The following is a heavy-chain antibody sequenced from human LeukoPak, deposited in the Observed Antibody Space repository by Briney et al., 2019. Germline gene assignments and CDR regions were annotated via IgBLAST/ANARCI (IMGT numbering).Heavy chain of an antibody. CDR2: IKQDGSET. CDR1: GFTFSSYW. J-gene: IGHJ4*02. V-gene: IGHV3-7*05. D-gene: IGHD2-15*01. CDR3: AKARGYCSGGTCYSGFDY. Sequence: GGSLRLSCAASGFTFSSYWMTWVRQAPGKGLEWVANIKQDGSETYYVDSVKGRFTISRDNAKNSLYLQMNSLRADDTAVYYCAKARGYCSGGTCYSGFDYWGQGTLVTVSS.